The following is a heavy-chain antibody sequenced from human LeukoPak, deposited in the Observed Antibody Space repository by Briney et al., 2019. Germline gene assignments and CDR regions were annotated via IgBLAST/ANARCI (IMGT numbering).Heavy chain of an antibody. J-gene: IGHJ4*02. CDR2: ICPGDSDT. V-gene: IGHV5-51*01. CDR1: GYGFSSYW. CDR3: ARLSAAGTIWDY. Sequence: GESLKISCKGSGYGFSSYWIGWVRQMPGKGLEYMGIICPGDSDTRYSQSFEGQVTISADESISTAYLQWSSLEASDTAMYYCARLSAAGTIWDYWGQGTLVTVSS. D-gene: IGHD6-13*01.